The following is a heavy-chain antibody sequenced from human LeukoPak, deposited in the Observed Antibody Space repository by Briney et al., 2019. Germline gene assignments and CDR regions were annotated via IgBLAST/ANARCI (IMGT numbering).Heavy chain of an antibody. CDR3: VRHISANTGYFDS. V-gene: IGHV4-39*01. J-gene: IGHJ4*02. Sequence: SETLSITCTISDGSVTSGTYYWGWIRQSPGKGLEWIGSIHYSGSSYCNPSLKSRAAIFVDTSRDQASMDLSYVTAADTALYYCVRHISANTGYFDSCGQGTLVTVSS. CDR2: IHYSGSS. CDR1: DGSVTSGTYY.